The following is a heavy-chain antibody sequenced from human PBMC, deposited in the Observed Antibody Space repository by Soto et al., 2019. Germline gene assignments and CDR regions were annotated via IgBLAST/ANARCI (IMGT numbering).Heavy chain of an antibody. J-gene: IGHJ4*02. CDR1: GYTFSSYG. CDR3: ARDKGDGSGSYYGY. Sequence: QVQLVQSGAEVKKPGASVKVSCKASGYTFSSYGISWVRQAPGQGLEWMGWISAFNGHTNYAQKVQGRVTMTTDTSTSTAYMELRSLRSDDTAVYYCARDKGDGSGSYYGYWGQGTLVTVSS. V-gene: IGHV1-18*01. D-gene: IGHD3-10*01. CDR2: ISAFNGHT.